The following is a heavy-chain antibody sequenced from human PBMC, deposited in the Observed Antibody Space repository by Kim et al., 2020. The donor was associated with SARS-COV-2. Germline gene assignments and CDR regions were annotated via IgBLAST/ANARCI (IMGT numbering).Heavy chain of an antibody. Sequence: GGSLRLSCAASGFTFSSYAMHWVRQAPGKGLEWVAVISYDGSNKYYVDSVKGRFTISRDNSKNTLYLQMNSLRAEDTAVYYCARPGSGTPIWGQGTLVTV. CDR2: ISYDGSNK. CDR3: ARPGSGTPI. V-gene: IGHV3-30*04. J-gene: IGHJ4*02. CDR1: GFTFSSYA. D-gene: IGHD6-19*01.